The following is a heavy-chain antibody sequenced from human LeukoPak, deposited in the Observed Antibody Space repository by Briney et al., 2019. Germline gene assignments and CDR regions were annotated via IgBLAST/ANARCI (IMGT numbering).Heavy chain of an antibody. CDR2: IYTSGST. CDR3: AREGVGRGMTVVVHYYYMDV. J-gene: IGHJ6*03. V-gene: IGHV4-4*07. CDR1: GGSISSYY. Sequence: SETLSLTCTVSGGSISSYYWSWIRQPAGKGLEWIGRIYTSGSTNYNPSLKSRVTMSVDTSKNQFSLKLSSVTAADTAVYYCAREGVGRGMTVVVHYYYMDVWGKGTTVTVSS. D-gene: IGHD3-22*01.